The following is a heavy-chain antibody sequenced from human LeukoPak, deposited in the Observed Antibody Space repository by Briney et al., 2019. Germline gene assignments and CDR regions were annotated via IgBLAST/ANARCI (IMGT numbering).Heavy chain of an antibody. J-gene: IGHJ4*02. CDR1: GGSISSYY. CDR3: ARGEYYYDSSFGY. V-gene: IGHV4-59*01. CDR2: IYYSGST. Sequence: PSVTLSLTCTVSGGSISSYYWSWIRQPPGKGLEWIGYIYYSGSTNYNPSLKSRVTISVDTSKNQFSLKLSSVTAADTAVYYCARGEYYYDSSFGYWGQGTLVTVSS. D-gene: IGHD3-22*01.